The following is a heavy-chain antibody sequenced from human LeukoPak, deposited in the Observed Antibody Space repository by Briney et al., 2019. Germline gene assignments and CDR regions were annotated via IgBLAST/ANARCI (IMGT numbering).Heavy chain of an antibody. J-gene: IGHJ6*02. D-gene: IGHD3-22*01. V-gene: IGHV3-21*04. CDR2: ISSSSSYI. Sequence: GGSLRLSCAASGFTFSSYSMNWVRQAPGKGLEWVSSISSSSSYIYYADSVKGRFTISRDNAKNSLYLQMNSLRAEDTAVYYCARGGTPGSRWLLLPYYYGMDVWGQGTTVTVSS. CDR3: ARGGTPGSRWLLLPYYYGMDV. CDR1: GFTFSSYS.